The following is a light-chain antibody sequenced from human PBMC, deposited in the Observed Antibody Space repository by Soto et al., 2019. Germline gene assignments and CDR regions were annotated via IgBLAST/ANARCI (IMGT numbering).Light chain of an antibody. CDR1: RSLVYSDGNAY. J-gene: IGKJ1*01. V-gene: IGKV2-30*01. CDR3: MQGTHWPPT. CDR2: KAS. Sequence: DVVMTQSPLSLPVTLGQPASISCRSSRSLVYSDGNAYLNWFHQRPGQSPRRLIYKASNRASGVPDRFSGSGSGTDFTLHINRVEAEDVGVYYCMQGTHWPPTFGRGTRVEIE.